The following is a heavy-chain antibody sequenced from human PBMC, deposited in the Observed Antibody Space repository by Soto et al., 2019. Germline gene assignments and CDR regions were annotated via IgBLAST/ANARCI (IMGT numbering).Heavy chain of an antibody. V-gene: IGHV3-21*01. J-gene: IGHJ6*02. Sequence: PGGSLRLSCAASGFTFSSYSMNWVRQAPGKGLEWVSSISSSSSYIYYADSVKGRFTISRDNAKNSLYLQMNSLRAEDTAVYYCARSVVVTAYYYYYGMDVWGQGTTVTVSS. D-gene: IGHD2-21*02. CDR3: ARSVVVTAYYYYYGMDV. CDR2: ISSSSSYI. CDR1: GFTFSSYS.